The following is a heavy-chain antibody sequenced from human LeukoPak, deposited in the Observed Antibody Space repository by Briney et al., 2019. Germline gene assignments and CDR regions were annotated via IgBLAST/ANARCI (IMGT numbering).Heavy chain of an antibody. V-gene: IGHV3-30*18. D-gene: IGHD3-3*01. J-gene: IGHJ4*02. CDR3: AKDHYYDFWSGYSYYFDY. CDR1: GFTFSSYG. Sequence: PGGSLRLSCAASGFTFSSYGMHWARQAPGKGLEWVAVISYDGSNKYYADSVKGRFTISRDNSKNTLYLQMNSLRAEDTAVYYCAKDHYYDFWSGYSYYFDYWGQGTLVTVSS. CDR2: ISYDGSNK.